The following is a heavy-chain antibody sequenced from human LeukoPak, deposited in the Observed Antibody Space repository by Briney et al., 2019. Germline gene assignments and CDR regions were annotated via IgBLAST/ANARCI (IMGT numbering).Heavy chain of an antibody. Sequence: PGGSLRLSCAASGFTFSDEYMSWIRQAPGKGLEWISCVSNSGSSIYYADSVKGRFSISRDNAKNSLYLQMNSLRAEDTAVYYCASTLDLDYWGQGTLVTVSS. V-gene: IGHV3-11*04. CDR2: VSNSGSSI. CDR1: GFTFSDEY. J-gene: IGHJ4*02. CDR3: ASTLDLDY.